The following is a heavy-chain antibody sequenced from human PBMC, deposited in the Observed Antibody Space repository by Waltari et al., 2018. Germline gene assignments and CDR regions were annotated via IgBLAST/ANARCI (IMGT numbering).Heavy chain of an antibody. CDR1: GGSFTFFY. J-gene: IGHJ5*02. V-gene: IGHV4-34*01. Sequence: QVHLQQWGAGLLKPSETLSLTCAVSGGSFTFFYWTWIRQPPGKGLEWIGEINPRGTSNYSPSLRSRVSISSDTSKNQFSRKLTSVTAADTAVYYCARADRGPRSGSSATPAWGPWGQGTLVTVSS. D-gene: IGHD1-26*01. CDR3: ARADRGPRSGSSATPAWGP. CDR2: INPRGTS.